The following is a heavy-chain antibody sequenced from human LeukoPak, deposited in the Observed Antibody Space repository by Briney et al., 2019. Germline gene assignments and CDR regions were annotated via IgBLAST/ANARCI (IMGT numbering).Heavy chain of an antibody. Sequence: SETLSLTCTVSGGSISSSDYYWGWIRQPPGKGLEWIGYIYYSGSTYYNPSLKSRVTISVDTSKNQFSLKLSSVTAADTAVYYCARGYYYDSSGLNYGMDVWGQGTTVTVSS. CDR3: ARGYYYDSSGLNYGMDV. CDR2: IYYSGST. V-gene: IGHV4-31*03. J-gene: IGHJ6*02. D-gene: IGHD3-22*01. CDR1: GGSISSSDYY.